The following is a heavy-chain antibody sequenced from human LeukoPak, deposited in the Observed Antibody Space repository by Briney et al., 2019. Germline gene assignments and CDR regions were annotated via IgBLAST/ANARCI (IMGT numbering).Heavy chain of an antibody. V-gene: IGHV5-51*01. CDR3: ARPFDTSGFDY. Sequence: GASLQISCVGSGSILSSSWIGWVRQLPGKGLEWMGIIYADDSDTRYSPSFQGQVTISVDKSINTAYLQWSSLKASGTAMYYCARPFDTSGFDYWGQGTLVTVSS. J-gene: IGHJ4*02. CDR2: IYADDSDT. CDR1: GSILSSSW. D-gene: IGHD3-22*01.